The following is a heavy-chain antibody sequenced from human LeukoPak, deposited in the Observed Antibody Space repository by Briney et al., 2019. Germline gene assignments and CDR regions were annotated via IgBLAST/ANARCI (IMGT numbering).Heavy chain of an antibody. CDR2: IDRDGSST. CDR1: GFIFSSYW. Sequence: GGSLRLSCAASGFIFSSYWMQWVRQAPGKGLVWVSRIDRDGSSTIYADSVKGRFTISRDNAKNTLYLQMNSLSAEDTAVYYCARYYGGELDYWGQGTLVTVSS. CDR3: ARYYGGELDY. D-gene: IGHD4-23*01. V-gene: IGHV3-74*01. J-gene: IGHJ4*02.